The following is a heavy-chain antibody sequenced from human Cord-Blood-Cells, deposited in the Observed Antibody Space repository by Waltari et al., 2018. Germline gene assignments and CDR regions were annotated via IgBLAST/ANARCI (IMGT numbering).Heavy chain of an antibody. CDR3: ARRPSDLIVVVPAATYYYYYMDV. J-gene: IGHJ6*03. V-gene: IGHV4-34*01. Sequence: QVQLQQWGAGLLKPSETLSLTCAVYGGSSRGYYWSWIRQPPGTGLEWIGEINHSGSTNYNPSLKSRVTISVDTSKNQFSLKLSSVTAADTAVYYCARRPSDLIVVVPAATYYYYYMDVWGKGTTVTVSS. CDR1: GGSSRGYY. CDR2: INHSGST. D-gene: IGHD2-2*01.